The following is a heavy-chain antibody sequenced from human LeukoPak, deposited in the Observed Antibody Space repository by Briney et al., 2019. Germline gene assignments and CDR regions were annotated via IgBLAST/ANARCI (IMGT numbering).Heavy chain of an antibody. CDR1: GGSISSGDYY. V-gene: IGHV4-30-4*01. D-gene: IGHD1-26*01. J-gene: IGHJ4*02. CDR3: ARDEVSGSYLVY. CDR2: IYYSGST. Sequence: SETLSLTRTVSGGSISSGDYYWSWIRQPPGKGLEWIGYIYYSGSTYYNPSLKSRVTISVDTSKNQFSLKLSSVTAADTAVYYCARDEVSGSYLVYWGQGTLVTVSS.